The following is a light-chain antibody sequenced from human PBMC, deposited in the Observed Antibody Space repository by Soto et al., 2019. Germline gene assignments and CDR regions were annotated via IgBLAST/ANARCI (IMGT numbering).Light chain of an antibody. CDR1: QSINSW. CDR2: DAS. V-gene: IGKV1-5*01. Sequence: DIQMTQSPSTLSASVGDRVTITCRASQSINSWLAWYQQKPGKAPKLLIYDASSLESGVPSRFSGSGSGTEFTLTISSLQPDDFASYYCQQYKSYSPETFGQGTKVEVK. CDR3: QQYKSYSPET. J-gene: IGKJ1*01.